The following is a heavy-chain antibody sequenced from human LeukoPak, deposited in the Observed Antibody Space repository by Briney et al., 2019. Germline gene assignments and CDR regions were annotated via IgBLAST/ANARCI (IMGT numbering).Heavy chain of an antibody. Sequence: SETLSLTCTVSGGSISSYYWSWIRQPPGKGLEWIGYIYYSGSTNYNPSLKSRVTISVDTSKNQYSLKLSSVTAADTAVYYCARGYSYGYQGVDYWGQGTLVTVSS. J-gene: IGHJ4*02. D-gene: IGHD5-18*01. V-gene: IGHV4-59*01. CDR1: GGSISSYY. CDR2: IYYSGST. CDR3: ARGYSYGYQGVDY.